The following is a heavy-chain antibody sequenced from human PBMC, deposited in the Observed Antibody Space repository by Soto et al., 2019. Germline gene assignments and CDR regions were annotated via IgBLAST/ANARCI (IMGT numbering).Heavy chain of an antibody. J-gene: IGHJ6*02. CDR2: ISGSGGST. CDR1: GLNFSRHA. CDR3: AKRDGDTGSFDYYYGRHG. D-gene: IGHD3-10*01. Sequence: GTLRLPCAAAGLNFSRHAMTWVRPAPGKGLEWVSAISGSGGSTYYADSVKGRFTLSRDNSKNTLYLQMNSLRAEDTAVYYCAKRDGDTGSFDYYYGRHGWGRGPTGSVSS. V-gene: IGHV3-23*01.